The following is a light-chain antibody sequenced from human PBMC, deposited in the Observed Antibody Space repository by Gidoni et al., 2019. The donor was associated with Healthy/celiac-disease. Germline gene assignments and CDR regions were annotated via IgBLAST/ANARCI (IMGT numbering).Light chain of an antibody. CDR3: QQSYSTPYT. CDR1: QSSSSY. CDR2: AAS. Sequence: DIQMTQSPSSLSASVGDRVTITCRASQSSSSYLNWYQQKPGKAPKLLIYAASSLQSGVPSRFSGSGSGTDFTLTISSLQPVDFATYYCQQSYSTPYTLGQGTKLEIK. V-gene: IGKV1-39*01. J-gene: IGKJ2*01.